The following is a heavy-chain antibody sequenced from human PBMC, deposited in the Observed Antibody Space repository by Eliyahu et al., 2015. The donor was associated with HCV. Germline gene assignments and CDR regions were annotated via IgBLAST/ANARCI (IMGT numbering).Heavy chain of an antibody. D-gene: IGHD4-23*01. Sequence: QLQLQESGPGLVKPSETLSLTCTVPGGSISSXSYXWGWIRXPPGKGLEWIGSIYYSGSTYYNPXLKSRVTISVDTPKNQFSLKLSSVTAADTAVYYCATQSTVVTHYYYYYYGMDVWGQGTTVTVSS. CDR2: IYYSGST. CDR1: GGSISSXSYX. V-gene: IGHV4-39*01. CDR3: ATQSTVVTHYYYYYYGMDV. J-gene: IGHJ6*02.